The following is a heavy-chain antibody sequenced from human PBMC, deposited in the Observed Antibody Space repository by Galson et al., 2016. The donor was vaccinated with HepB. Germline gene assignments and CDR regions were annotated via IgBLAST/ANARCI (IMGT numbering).Heavy chain of an antibody. J-gene: IGHJ6*02. Sequence: SETLSLTCTVSGDSISTYYWTWVRQPPGKGLEWIGYISYSGSTNSNPSLKSRVVLSRDTPKNQFSLKLTSVTEADTAVYDCAGGLGARPGRNSYSFHYAMDVWGQGTTVIVS. CDR1: GDSISTYY. CDR2: ISYSGST. D-gene: IGHD6-6*01. V-gene: IGHV4-59*01. CDR3: AGGLGARPGRNSYSFHYAMDV.